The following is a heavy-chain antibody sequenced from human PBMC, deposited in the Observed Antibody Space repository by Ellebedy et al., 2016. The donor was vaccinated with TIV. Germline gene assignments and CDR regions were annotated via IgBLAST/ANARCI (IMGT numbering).Heavy chain of an antibody. V-gene: IGHV3-7*01. Sequence: GESLKISXAASGFTFSSYWMSWVRQAPGKGLEWVANIKQDGSEKYYVDSVKGRFTISRDNAKNSLYLQMNSLRAEDTAVYYCARRRITMIVVERAATHDAFDIWGQGTMVTVSS. J-gene: IGHJ3*02. CDR1: GFTFSSYW. D-gene: IGHD3-22*01. CDR3: ARRRITMIVVERAATHDAFDI. CDR2: IKQDGSEK.